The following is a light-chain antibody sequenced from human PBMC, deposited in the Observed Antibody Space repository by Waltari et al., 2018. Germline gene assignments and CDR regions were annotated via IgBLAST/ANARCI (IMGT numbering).Light chain of an antibody. V-gene: IGKV3-11*01. CDR2: GAS. Sequence: ILLTQSPDTLSLSPGDRATLSCWASQTVGNSLAWYQHKPGQPPRLLIYGASNRATGIPARFSGSGSGTEFTLTINSLEPEDSAVYYCQQRSISCTFGQGTRLEI. CDR1: QTVGNS. J-gene: IGKJ2*02. CDR3: QQRSISCT.